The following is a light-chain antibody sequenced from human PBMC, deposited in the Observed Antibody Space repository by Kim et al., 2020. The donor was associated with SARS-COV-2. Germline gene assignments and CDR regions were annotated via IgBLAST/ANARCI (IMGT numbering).Light chain of an antibody. V-gene: IGKV1-39*01. CDR1: QSISTF. Sequence: SASVGDTVTITCRASQSISTFLDWYQHRPGKAPNLLMFAASRLQSGVPSKFTGSGSGTDFTLTISSLQPEDFATYFCQQSYTTPRTFGQGTKLEI. J-gene: IGKJ2*01. CDR3: QQSYTTPRT. CDR2: AAS.